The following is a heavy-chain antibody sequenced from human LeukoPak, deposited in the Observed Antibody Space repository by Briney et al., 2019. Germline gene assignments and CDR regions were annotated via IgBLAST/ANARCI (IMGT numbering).Heavy chain of an antibody. CDR3: ARLTTVGCKSRGCYTDY. CDR2: IYYSGNT. V-gene: IGHV4-39*01. J-gene: IGHJ4*02. Sequence: PSETLSLTCTVSSGSASSSSYYWGWIRQPPGKGLEWIGTIYYSGNTFYNPSLKSRVTISVDTSKNQLSLKLSSVTAADTAVYYCARLTTVGCKSRGCYTDYWGQGILVTVSS. D-gene: IGHD2-2*02. CDR1: SGSASSSSYY.